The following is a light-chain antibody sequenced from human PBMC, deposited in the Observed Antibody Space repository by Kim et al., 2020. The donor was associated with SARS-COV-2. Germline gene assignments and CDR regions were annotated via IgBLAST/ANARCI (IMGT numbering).Light chain of an antibody. CDR2: DND. Sequence: GQKVAISCSESNSNIGKNYVFWYQQFPGTAPKLLIYDNDKRPSGIPDRFSGSKSGTSATLGISGLQTGDEADYFCESWDGSLSAVLFGGGTQLTVL. J-gene: IGLJ2*01. CDR1: NSNIGKNY. CDR3: ESWDGSLSAVL. V-gene: IGLV1-51*01.